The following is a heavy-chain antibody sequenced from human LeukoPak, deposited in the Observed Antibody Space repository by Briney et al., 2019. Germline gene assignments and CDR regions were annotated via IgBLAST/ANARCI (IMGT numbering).Heavy chain of an antibody. CDR1: GGSFSGYY. CDR2: INHSGST. V-gene: IGHV4-34*01. Sequence: SETLSLTCAVHGGSFSGYYWSWIRQPPGKGLEWIGEINHSGSTNYNPSLKSRVTISVDTSKNQFSLKLSSVTAADTAVYYCARGRSSGYYHEYFDYWGQGTLVTVSS. CDR3: ARGRSSGYYHEYFDY. D-gene: IGHD3-22*01. J-gene: IGHJ4*02.